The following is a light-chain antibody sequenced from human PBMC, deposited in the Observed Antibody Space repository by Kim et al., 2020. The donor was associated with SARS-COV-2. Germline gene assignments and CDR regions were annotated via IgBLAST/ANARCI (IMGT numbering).Light chain of an antibody. V-gene: IGLV6-57*01. J-gene: IGLJ3*02. Sequence: GKTVTISCTSSSGSIDTNYVQLYQLRPSSSPTTVIYEDNQRPSGVPDRFSVSIDSSSNSASLTISGLKTEDEADYYCQSYDSSNQVFGGGTQLTVL. CDR1: SGSIDTNY. CDR3: QSYDSSNQV. CDR2: EDN.